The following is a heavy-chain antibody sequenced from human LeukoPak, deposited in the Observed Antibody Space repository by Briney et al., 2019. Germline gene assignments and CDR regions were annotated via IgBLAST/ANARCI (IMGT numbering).Heavy chain of an antibody. CDR3: AREVVVAAPPDYYYYYGMDV. Sequence: ASVKVSCKASGGIFSSYAISWVRQAPGQGLEWMGGIIPIFGTANYAQKFQGRVTITADESTSTAYMELSSLRSEDTAVYYCAREVVVAAPPDYYYYYGMDVWGQGTTVAVSS. CDR2: IIPIFGTA. V-gene: IGHV1-69*13. CDR1: GGIFSSYA. J-gene: IGHJ6*02. D-gene: IGHD2-15*01.